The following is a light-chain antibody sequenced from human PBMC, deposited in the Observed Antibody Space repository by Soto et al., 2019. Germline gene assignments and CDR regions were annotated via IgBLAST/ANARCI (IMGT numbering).Light chain of an antibody. V-gene: IGLV2-14*01. CDR3: SSYTSSSIDYV. CDR2: EVS. CDR1: SSDVGGYNY. J-gene: IGLJ1*01. Sequence: QSALTQPASVYGSPGQSITISCTGTSSDVGGYNYVSLYQQHPGKAPKLMIYEVSNRPSGVSNRFSGSKSGNTASLTISGLQAEDEADYYCSSYTSSSIDYVFGTGTKVTVL.